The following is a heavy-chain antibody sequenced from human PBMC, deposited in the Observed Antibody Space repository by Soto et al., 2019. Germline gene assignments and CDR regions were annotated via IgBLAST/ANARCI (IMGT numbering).Heavy chain of an antibody. D-gene: IGHD2-8*01. V-gene: IGHV4-59*01. CDR2: IYYSGST. CDR1: GAPINRNN. Sequence: SETLSLTCTVSGAPINRNNWSWIRQAPGKGLEWIGYIYYSGSTTYIPSLKSRVTMSADTSKDQFSLKLNSVTAADTAVYYCARDADGPYDHWGPVILVAVSS. CDR3: ARDADGPYDH. J-gene: IGHJ4*01.